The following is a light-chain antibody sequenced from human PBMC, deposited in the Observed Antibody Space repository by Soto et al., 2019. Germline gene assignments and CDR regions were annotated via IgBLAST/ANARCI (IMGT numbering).Light chain of an antibody. CDR3: LHDHNYPWT. V-gene: IGKV1-6*01. CDR1: QVIRND. J-gene: IGKJ1*01. CDR2: GAS. Sequence: AIQMTQSPSSLSASVGDRVTITCRASQVIRNDLGWYQQKPGKAPKLLIYGASILQSGVPSRFSGSGSGTDFTLTITSLQLEDFATYYCLHDHNYPWTFGQGTKVDIK.